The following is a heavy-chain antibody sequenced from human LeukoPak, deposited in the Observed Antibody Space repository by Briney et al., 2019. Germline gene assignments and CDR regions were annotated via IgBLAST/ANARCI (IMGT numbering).Heavy chain of an antibody. Sequence: SVKVSCKASGGTFSSYAISWVRQAPGQGLEWMGGIIPIFGTAHYSQKFQGRVTITADQSTSTAYIELSSLRSEDTAVYYCARSLIDYGGSYDAFDIWGQGTMVTISS. D-gene: IGHD4-23*01. CDR3: ARSLIDYGGSYDAFDI. CDR2: IIPIFGTA. J-gene: IGHJ3*02. V-gene: IGHV1-69*13. CDR1: GGTFSSYA.